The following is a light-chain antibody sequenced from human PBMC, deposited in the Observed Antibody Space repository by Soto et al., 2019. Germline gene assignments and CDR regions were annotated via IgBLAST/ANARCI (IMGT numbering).Light chain of an antibody. CDR1: QGISSY. Sequence: DIHLTQSPSFLSASVGDRVTITCRASQGISSYLAWYQQKPGKAPRLLIYAASTLKSGVPSRFSGSGSGTEFTLTISSLQPEDFATYYCQHLNSYPLTFGGGTKVEIK. V-gene: IGKV1-9*01. J-gene: IGKJ4*01. CDR3: QHLNSYPLT. CDR2: AAS.